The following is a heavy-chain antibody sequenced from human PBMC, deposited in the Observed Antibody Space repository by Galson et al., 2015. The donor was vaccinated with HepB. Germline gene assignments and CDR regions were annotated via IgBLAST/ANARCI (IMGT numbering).Heavy chain of an antibody. V-gene: IGHV6-1*01. J-gene: IGHJ1*01. CDR2: TYYRSKWYN. Sequence: CAISGDSVSSNSAAWNWIGQSPSRGLEWLGRTYYRSKWYNDYAVSVKSRITINPDTSKNQFSLQLNSVTPEDTAVYYCAKGVNYYDSSGYYYVLHPVSEYFQHWGQGTLVTVSS. D-gene: IGHD3-22*01. CDR1: GDSVSSNSAA. CDR3: AKGVNYYDSSGYYYVLHPVSEYFQH.